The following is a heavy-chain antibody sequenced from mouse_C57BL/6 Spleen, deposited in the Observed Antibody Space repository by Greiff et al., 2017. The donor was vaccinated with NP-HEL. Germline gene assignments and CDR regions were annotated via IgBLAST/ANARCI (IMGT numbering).Heavy chain of an antibody. CDR3: ARNYYAFDY. CDR2: INPSTGGT. Sequence: VQLQQSGPELVKPGASVKISCKASGYSFTGYYMNWVKQSPEKSLEWIGEINPSTGGTTYNQKFKAKATLTVDKSSSTAYMQLKSLTSEDSAVYYCARNYYAFDYWGQGTTLTVSS. V-gene: IGHV1-42*01. J-gene: IGHJ2*01. CDR1: GYSFTGYY. D-gene: IGHD1-1*01.